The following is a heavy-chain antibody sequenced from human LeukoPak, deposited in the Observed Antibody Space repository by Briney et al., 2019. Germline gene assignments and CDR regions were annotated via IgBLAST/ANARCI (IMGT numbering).Heavy chain of an antibody. V-gene: IGHV1-69*01. D-gene: IGHD6-13*01. Sequence: SVKVSCKASGGTFSSYAISWVRQAPGQGLEWMGGIIPIFGTANYAQKFQGRVTITADESTSTAYMELSSLRSEDTAVYYCARDGIRGIAAAGTTWFDPWGQGTLVTVSS. J-gene: IGHJ5*02. CDR2: IIPIFGTA. CDR1: GGTFSSYA. CDR3: ARDGIRGIAAAGTTWFDP.